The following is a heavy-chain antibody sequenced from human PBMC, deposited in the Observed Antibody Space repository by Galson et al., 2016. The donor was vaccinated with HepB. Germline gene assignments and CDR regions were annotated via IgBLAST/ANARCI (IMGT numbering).Heavy chain of an antibody. V-gene: IGHV3-30-3*01. CDR1: GFTFSHYA. CDR2: ISHDGTET. CDR3: ASPPLYYDFWSGYPCTFFDS. D-gene: IGHD3-3*01. J-gene: IGHJ4*02. Sequence: SLRLSCAASGFTFSHYAMHWVRQAAGQRLEWVAVISHDGTETYYVDSVKGRFTISRDNSRNTVYLQMNSLTVEDTALYFCASPPLYYDFWSGYPCTFFDSWAQGTLVTVSS.